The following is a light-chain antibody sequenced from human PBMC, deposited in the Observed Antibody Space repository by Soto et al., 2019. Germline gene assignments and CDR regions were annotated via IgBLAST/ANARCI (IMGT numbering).Light chain of an antibody. CDR3: QQVNSYPRT. J-gene: IGKJ1*01. V-gene: IGKV1-9*01. CDR2: DSS. Sequence: DIQLTQSPSFLSASVGDRVSFTCRASHDIRTFLAWYQQKPGKAPKILIYDSSTLQSGVTSRFSGSGSGTEFTVTISSLQPEDFATYFCQQVNSYPRTFGQGTKVDIK. CDR1: HDIRTF.